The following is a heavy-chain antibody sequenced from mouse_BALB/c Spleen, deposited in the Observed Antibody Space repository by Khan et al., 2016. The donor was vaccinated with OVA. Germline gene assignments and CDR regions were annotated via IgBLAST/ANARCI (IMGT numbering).Heavy chain of an antibody. CDR3: ARPANHSYVMDY. CDR2: INTYTGEP. J-gene: IGHJ4*01. V-gene: IGHV9-1*02. Sequence: QIQLVQSGPELKKPGETVKISCKASGYTFTDCGMNWVKQAPGKGLKWMGWINTYTGEPTYADDFKGRFAFSLETSASTAYLQINNLKNEDRATCVCARPANHSYVMDYWGQGTSVTVSS. CDR1: GYTFTDCG. D-gene: IGHD6-1*01.